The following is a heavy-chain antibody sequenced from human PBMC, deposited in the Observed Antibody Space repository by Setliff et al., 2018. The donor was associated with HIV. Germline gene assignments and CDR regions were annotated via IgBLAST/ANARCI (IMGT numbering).Heavy chain of an antibody. CDR3: ARGSLLRRTVSNLFETVDYWDYYLDV. Sequence: SVKVSCKASGGTLKNDVISWVRQAPGQGLEWMGGITPVFGTANYAQKFQGRVTIIADESTSTAYMEISNLRSEDTAVYYCARGSLLRRTVSNLFETVDYWDYYLDVWGKGTTVTVSS. J-gene: IGHJ6*03. CDR2: ITPVFGTA. V-gene: IGHV1-69*13. D-gene: IGHD4-17*01. CDR1: GGTLKNDV.